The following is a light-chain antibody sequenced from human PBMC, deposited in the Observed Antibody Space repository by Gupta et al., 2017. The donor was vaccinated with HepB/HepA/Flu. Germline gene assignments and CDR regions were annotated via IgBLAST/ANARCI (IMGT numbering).Light chain of an antibody. J-gene: IGLJ1*01. Sequence: SYVLTQPPSVSVAPGKPARLTCGGHDIGSKSVHWYQQKPGQAPVVVILFDSDRPSGIPDRFSGSNSGGTATLSISRVEAGDEADYYCQVWDPTSDLLVFGTGTKVTVL. V-gene: IGLV3-21*04. CDR1: DIGSKS. CDR3: QVWDPTSDLLV. CDR2: FDS.